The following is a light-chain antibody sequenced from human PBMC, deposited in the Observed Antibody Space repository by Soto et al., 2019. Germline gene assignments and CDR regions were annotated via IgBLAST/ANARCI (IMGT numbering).Light chain of an antibody. CDR1: SSNIGSNY. CDR2: RND. V-gene: IGLV1-47*01. Sequence: QLVLTQPPSASGTPGQRVTISCSGSSSNIGSNYVYWYQQLPGTAPKLLIYRNDQRPSGVPDRFSGSKSGTSASLAISGLRSEDEADYHCAAWDDSLSGLVVFGGGTQLTVL. CDR3: AAWDDSLSGLVV. J-gene: IGLJ2*01.